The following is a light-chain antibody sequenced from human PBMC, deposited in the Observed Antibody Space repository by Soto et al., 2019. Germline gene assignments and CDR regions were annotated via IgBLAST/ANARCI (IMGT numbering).Light chain of an antibody. CDR1: QNIGGT. J-gene: IGKJ3*01. V-gene: IGKV3-15*01. CDR2: GAS. Sequence: EIVMTQSPATLSVSPGERATLSCRASQNIGGTLAWYQQKAGQAPRLLFYGASTRATGIPARFSGSGSGTEFTLTISSLQSEDFATYFCQQRHNWPFTFGPGTAVGVK. CDR3: QQRHNWPFT.